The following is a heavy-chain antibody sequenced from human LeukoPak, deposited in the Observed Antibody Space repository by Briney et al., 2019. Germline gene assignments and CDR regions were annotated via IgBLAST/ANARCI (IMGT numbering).Heavy chain of an antibody. D-gene: IGHD3-22*01. CDR3: ARDTYDGDAFDI. CDR1: GGSISSGSYY. V-gene: IGHV4-61*02. J-gene: IGHJ3*02. Sequence: SQTLSLTCTVSGGSISSGSYYWRWIRQPAGKGLEWIGRIYTSGSTNYNPSLKSRVTISVDTSKNQFSLKLSSVTAADTAVYYCARDTYDGDAFDIWGQGTMVTVSS. CDR2: IYTSGST.